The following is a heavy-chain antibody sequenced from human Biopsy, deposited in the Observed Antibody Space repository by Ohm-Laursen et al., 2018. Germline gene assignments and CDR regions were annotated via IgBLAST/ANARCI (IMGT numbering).Heavy chain of an antibody. CDR1: GYTFNRNG. J-gene: IGHJ6*02. CDR2: ISPYNGDT. Sequence: SAKVSCKASGYTFNRNGISWVRQAPGQGLEWMGWISPYNGDTNYAEKFQGRVTMTTDTSTTTAYMELRGLTSDDTAVYYCARDDYYYDLDVWGQGTTVTVSS. V-gene: IGHV1-18*01. CDR3: ARDDYYYDLDV.